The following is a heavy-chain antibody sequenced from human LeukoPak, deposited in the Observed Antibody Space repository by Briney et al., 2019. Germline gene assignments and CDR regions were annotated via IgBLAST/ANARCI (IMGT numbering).Heavy chain of an antibody. Sequence: PGGSLRLSCAASGFTFSSYSMNWVRQAPGKGLEWVSSISSSSSYIYYADSVKGRFTISRDNAKNSLYLQMNSLRAEDTAVYYCVKDLSELLWFGELIHRGAFDIWGQGTMVTVSS. CDR2: ISSSSSYI. CDR3: VKDLSELLWFGELIHRGAFDI. CDR1: GFTFSSYS. D-gene: IGHD3-10*01. J-gene: IGHJ3*02. V-gene: IGHV3-21*04.